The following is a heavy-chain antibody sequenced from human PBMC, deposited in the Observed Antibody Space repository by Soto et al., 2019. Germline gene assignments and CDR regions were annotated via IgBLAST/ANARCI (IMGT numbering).Heavy chain of an antibody. V-gene: IGHV1-69*13. CDR2: IIPIFGTA. J-gene: IGHJ6*02. CDR3: AKVRYSSPMGYYYGMDV. Sequence: SVKVSCKASRGAFSKFIVTWVRQAPGLGLEWVGGIIPIFGTANYAQKFQGRVTITADESTSTSYMEVNNLRSEDTAVYYCAKVRYSSPMGYYYGMDVWGQGTTVTVSS. CDR1: RGAFSKFI. D-gene: IGHD6-19*01.